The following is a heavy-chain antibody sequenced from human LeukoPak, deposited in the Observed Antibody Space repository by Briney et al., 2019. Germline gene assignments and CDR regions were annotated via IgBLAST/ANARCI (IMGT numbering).Heavy chain of an antibody. Sequence: PSQTLSLTCTVSGGSISRGGYYWSWIRQHPGKGLEWIGYIYYSGSTYYNPSLKSRVTISVDTSKNQFSLKLSSVTAADTAVYYCARDRSVVVTAPSGIDIWGQGTMVTVSS. CDR2: IYYSGST. J-gene: IGHJ3*02. CDR1: GGSISRGGYY. V-gene: IGHV4-31*03. D-gene: IGHD2-21*02. CDR3: ARDRSVVVTAPSGIDI.